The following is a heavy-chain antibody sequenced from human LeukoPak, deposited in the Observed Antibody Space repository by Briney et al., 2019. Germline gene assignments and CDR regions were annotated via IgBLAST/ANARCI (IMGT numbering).Heavy chain of an antibody. CDR1: GFTFGNYG. J-gene: IGHJ4*02. CDR2: ISASGGNT. CDR3: AKERGSSQPFDY. D-gene: IGHD3-16*01. Sequence: PGGSLRLSCGASGFTFGNYGLGWVRHAPGKGLEWVSAISASGGNTYYADSVRGRFTISRGNSKNTLYLQMNSLRAEDTALYYCAKERGSSQPFDYWGQGTLVTVSS. V-gene: IGHV3-23*01.